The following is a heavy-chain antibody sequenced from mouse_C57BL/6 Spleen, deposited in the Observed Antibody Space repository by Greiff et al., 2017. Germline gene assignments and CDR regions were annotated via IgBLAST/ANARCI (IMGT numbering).Heavy chain of an antibody. V-gene: IGHV1-81*01. CDR1: GYTFTSYG. Sequence: VQLQQSGAELARPGASVKLSCKASGYTFTSYGISWVKQRTGPGLELIGEIYPRSGNTYYNEKFKGTATVTANQSSSPAYMELPSLTSKDSAVYFCARKEALRAMDYWGQGTSVTVSS. CDR2: IYPRSGNT. D-gene: IGHD3-2*02. J-gene: IGHJ4*01. CDR3: ARKEALRAMDY.